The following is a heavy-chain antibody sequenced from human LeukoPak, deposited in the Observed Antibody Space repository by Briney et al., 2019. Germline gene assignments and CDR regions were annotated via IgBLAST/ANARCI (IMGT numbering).Heavy chain of an antibody. CDR1: GGSFSGYY. J-gene: IGHJ4*02. Sequence: PSETLSLTCAVYGGSFSGYYWSWIRQPPGKGLEWIGEINHSGSTNYNPSLKSRVTISVDTSKNQFSLKLSSVTAADTAVYYCARGLGADDDYGDYDLWGQGTLVTVSS. CDR3: ARGLGADDDYGDYDL. CDR2: INHSGST. V-gene: IGHV4-34*01. D-gene: IGHD4-17*01.